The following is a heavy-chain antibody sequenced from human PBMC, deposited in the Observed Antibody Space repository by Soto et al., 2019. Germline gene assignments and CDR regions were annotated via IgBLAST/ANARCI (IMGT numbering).Heavy chain of an antibody. CDR1: GFTFSNYA. CDR3: AKEFSTGLNDY. V-gene: IGHV3-23*01. J-gene: IGHJ4*02. Sequence: GGSLRLSCAASGFTFSNYAMSWVRQAPGKGLEWVSSISGSGENTYYADSVKGRFFISRDKSKNMVYLQISSLTVEDTAIYYCAKEFSTGLNDYWGQGTLVTVSS. D-gene: IGHD2-8*02. CDR2: ISGSGENT.